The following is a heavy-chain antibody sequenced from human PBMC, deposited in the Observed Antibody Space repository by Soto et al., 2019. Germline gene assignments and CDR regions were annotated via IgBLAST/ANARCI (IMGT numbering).Heavy chain of an antibody. Sequence: QVQLVESGGGVVQPGRSLTLSCTASGFTFSTYAMHWVRQAPGKGLEWVALISYDGVNKYYADSVKGRFTISRDDSKNALYLQMNSLRAEDTAVYYCARKTARGYGDYFVYWGQGTLVTVSS. CDR2: ISYDGVNK. V-gene: IGHV3-30-3*01. D-gene: IGHD4-17*01. J-gene: IGHJ4*02. CDR1: GFTFSTYA. CDR3: ARKTARGYGDYFVY.